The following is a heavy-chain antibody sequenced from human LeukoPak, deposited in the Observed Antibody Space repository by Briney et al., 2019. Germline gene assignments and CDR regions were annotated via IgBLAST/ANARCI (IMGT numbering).Heavy chain of an antibody. CDR3: ARMGYCSSTSCYRTNNWFDP. Sequence: SETLSLSCTVSGGSMNRYYWNWIRQPPGKRLEWIGYIYYSGSTNYNPSLKSRVNISVDTSKNQFSLKLSSVTAADTAVYYCARMGYCSSTSCYRTNNWFDPWGQGTLVTVSS. D-gene: IGHD2-2*01. CDR1: GGSMNRYY. J-gene: IGHJ5*02. V-gene: IGHV4-59*12. CDR2: IYYSGST.